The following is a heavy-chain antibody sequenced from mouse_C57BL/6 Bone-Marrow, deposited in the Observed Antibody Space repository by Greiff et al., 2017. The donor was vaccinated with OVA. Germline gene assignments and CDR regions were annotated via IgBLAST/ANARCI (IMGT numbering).Heavy chain of an antibody. Sequence: VKLMESGAELVKPGASVKLSCKASGYTFTEYTIHWVKQRPGQGLEWIGWFYPGSGSIKYNEKFKDKATMTADKSSSTVYMQLSRLTSEDSAVYFCGRHEEGDAWFAYWGQGTLVTVSA. CDR3: GRHEEGDAWFAY. CDR1: GYTFTEYT. V-gene: IGHV1-62-2*01. CDR2: FYPGSGSI. J-gene: IGHJ3*01.